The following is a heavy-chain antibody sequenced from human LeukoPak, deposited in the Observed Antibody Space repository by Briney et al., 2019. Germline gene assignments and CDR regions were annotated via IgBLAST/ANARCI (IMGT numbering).Heavy chain of an antibody. Sequence: ASVKVSCKASGYTFTNYGISWVRQAPGQGLEWMGWISAYNGNTNYAQKLQGRITMTTDTSTSTAYMELRSLRSDDTAVYYCARQDIVATVDYWGQGTLVTVSS. CDR3: ARQDIVATVDY. CDR1: GYTFTNYG. V-gene: IGHV1-18*01. J-gene: IGHJ4*02. D-gene: IGHD5-12*01. CDR2: ISAYNGNT.